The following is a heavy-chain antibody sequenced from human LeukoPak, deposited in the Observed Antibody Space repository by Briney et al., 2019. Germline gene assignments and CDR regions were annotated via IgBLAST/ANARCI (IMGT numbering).Heavy chain of an antibody. Sequence: PGGPLSLPGAASGFPSSSYGMHWFRQAPAKGLEWVAFIRYDGSNKYYADSVKGRFTISRDNSKNTLYLQMNSLRAEDTAVYYCARDSPLPYSSPGAFDIWGQGTMVTVSS. CDR3: ARDSPLPYSSPGAFDI. CDR1: GFPSSSYG. D-gene: IGHD6-13*01. CDR2: IRYDGSNK. V-gene: IGHV3-30*02. J-gene: IGHJ3*02.